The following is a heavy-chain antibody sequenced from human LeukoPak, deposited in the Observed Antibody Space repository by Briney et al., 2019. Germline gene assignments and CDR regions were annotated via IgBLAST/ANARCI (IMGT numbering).Heavy chain of an antibody. Sequence: GGSLRLSCAASGFTFSSYAMSGVRQAPGKGLEWVSAISGSGGSTYYADSVKGRFTISRDNSKNTLYLQMNSLRAEDTAVYYCAKASIAARFLGGPDYWGQGTLVTVSS. CDR1: GFTFSSYA. V-gene: IGHV3-23*01. J-gene: IGHJ4*02. CDR2: ISGSGGST. CDR3: AKASIAARFLGGPDY. D-gene: IGHD6-6*01.